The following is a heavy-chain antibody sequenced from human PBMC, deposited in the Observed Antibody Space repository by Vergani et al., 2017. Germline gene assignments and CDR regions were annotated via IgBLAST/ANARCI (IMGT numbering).Heavy chain of an antibody. CDR2: IIPIFGTA. CDR3: ARGEKYGDYKDWFDP. Sequence: QVQLVQSGAEVKKPGSSVKVSCKASGGTFSSYAISWVRQAPGQGLEWMGGIIPIFGTANYAQKFQGRVTLTADESTSTAYMGLSSLRSEATAVYYCARGEKYGDYKDWFDPWGQGTLVTVSS. CDR1: GGTFSSYA. J-gene: IGHJ5*02. D-gene: IGHD4-17*01. V-gene: IGHV1-69*01.